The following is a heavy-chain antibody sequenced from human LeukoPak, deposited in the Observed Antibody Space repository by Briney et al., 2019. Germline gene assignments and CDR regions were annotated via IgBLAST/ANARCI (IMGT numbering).Heavy chain of an antibody. D-gene: IGHD3-16*01. Sequence: PGGSLRLSCVASGFTFSSYSMSWVRQAPGKGLEWVSYISSSGTIYYADSVKGRFTISRNNAKNSLYLQMNSLRDEDTAVYYCAAGAFGGFDYWGQGTLVTVSS. V-gene: IGHV3-48*02. CDR2: ISSSGTI. CDR1: GFTFSSYS. CDR3: AAGAFGGFDY. J-gene: IGHJ4*02.